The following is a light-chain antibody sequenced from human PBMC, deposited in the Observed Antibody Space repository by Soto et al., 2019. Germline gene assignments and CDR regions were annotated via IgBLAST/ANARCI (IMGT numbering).Light chain of an antibody. CDR1: SSDVGGYNY. V-gene: IGLV2-14*01. CDR3: NSYTISGTWV. J-gene: IGLJ3*02. Sequence: QSALTQPASVSGSPGQSITISCTGTSSDVGGYNYVSWYQQHPGKAPKLMIYDVSDRPSGVSDRFSGSKSDNTASLTISGLQAEDEADYYCNSYTISGTWVFGGGTKLTVL. CDR2: DVS.